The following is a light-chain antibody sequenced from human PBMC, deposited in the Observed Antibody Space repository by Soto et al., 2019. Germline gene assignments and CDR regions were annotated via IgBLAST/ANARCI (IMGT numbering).Light chain of an antibody. V-gene: IGKV3-20*01. CDR3: QLYAISPKT. Sequence: DIVLTQSPGTLSLSPGERATLSCRASQSVSTGYLAWYQQKPGQAPRLLIYGVSNRAAGIPDRFSGSESGTDFTLIISRLEPEDFAVYFCQLYAISPKTFGQGTKVEIK. CDR1: QSVSTGY. J-gene: IGKJ1*01. CDR2: GVS.